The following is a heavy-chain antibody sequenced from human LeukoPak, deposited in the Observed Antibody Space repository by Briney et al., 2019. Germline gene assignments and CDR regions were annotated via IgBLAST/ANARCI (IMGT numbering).Heavy chain of an antibody. CDR2: IYYSGST. V-gene: IGHV4-39*07. Sequence: SETLSLTCTVSGGSISSSSYYWGWIRQPPGKGLEWIGSIYYSGSTYYNPSLKSRVTISVDTSKNQFSLKLSSVTAADTAVYYCARGGTGLIDYWGQGTLVTVSS. CDR3: ARGGTGLIDY. D-gene: IGHD3/OR15-3a*01. CDR1: GGSISSSSYY. J-gene: IGHJ4*02.